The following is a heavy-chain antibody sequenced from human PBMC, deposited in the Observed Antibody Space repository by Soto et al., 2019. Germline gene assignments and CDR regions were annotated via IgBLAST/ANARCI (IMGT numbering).Heavy chain of an antibody. J-gene: IGHJ6*02. CDR3: ARALGCFSTSCYGYYYYYGMDV. D-gene: IGHD2-2*01. V-gene: IGHV1-46*01. Sequence: GASVKVSCQASGYTFTSYYMHWVRQAPGQGLEWMGIIKPSGGSKSYAQKFQGRVTMTKDTSTSTFYMELSSLRSDDTAVYYCARALGCFSTSCYGYYYYYGMDVWGQGTTVTVSS. CDR2: IKPSGGSK. CDR1: GYTFTSYY.